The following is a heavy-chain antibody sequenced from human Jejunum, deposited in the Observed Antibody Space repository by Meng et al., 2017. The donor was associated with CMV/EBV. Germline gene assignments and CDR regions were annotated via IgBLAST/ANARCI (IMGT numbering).Heavy chain of an antibody. J-gene: IGHJ4*02. CDR3: ARDRDLNHGASFDY. V-gene: IGHV1-2*02. Sequence: VRQATGPGLGWMGWVIPNTDTTNYTQKFQGRVTMTRDTAISTAYLELSRLRSDDTAMYYCARDRDLNHGASFDYWGQETLVTVSS. D-gene: IGHD2-21*01. CDR2: VIPNTDTT.